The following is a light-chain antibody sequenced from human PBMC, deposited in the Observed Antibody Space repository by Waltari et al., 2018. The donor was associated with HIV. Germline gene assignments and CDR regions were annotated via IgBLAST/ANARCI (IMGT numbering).Light chain of an antibody. CDR1: HGISSA. V-gene: IGKV1-13*02. CDR2: DGS. CDR3: QQFKSYPHT. J-gene: IGKJ4*01. Sequence: IQLTQSPSSLSASVGDRVSITCLACHGISSALCWYQQKAGKAPKLLIYDGSSLESGVPSRFSGTGSGTDFTLIISRLQPEDFATYYCQQFKSYPHTFGGGTKVESK.